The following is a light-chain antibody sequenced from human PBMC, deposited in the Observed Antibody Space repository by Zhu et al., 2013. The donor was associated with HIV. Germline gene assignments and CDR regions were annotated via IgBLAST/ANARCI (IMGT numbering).Light chain of an antibody. CDR2: HGT. CDR1: QSITNNF. J-gene: IGKJ2*01. Sequence: EIVLTQSPGTLSLSPGERATLSCRASQSITNNFVSWYQQRPGQAPRLLVYHGTNRAIGSPDRFTGSGSGSDFTLTVTRLEPEDFAVYYCQQYGSSPYTFGQGTRVEIK. V-gene: IGKV3-20*01. CDR3: QQYGSSPYT.